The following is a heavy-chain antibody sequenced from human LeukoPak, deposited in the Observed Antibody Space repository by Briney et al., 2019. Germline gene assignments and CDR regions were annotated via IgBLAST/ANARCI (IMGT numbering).Heavy chain of an antibody. J-gene: IGHJ4*02. V-gene: IGHV3-23*01. D-gene: IGHD2-15*01. Sequence: VGSLRLSCAASGFAFSGSGMSWVRQAPGKGLEWISSSGDSDGSTYYADSLKGRFTISRDNSKNTLYLQMNNLRAEDTAVYYCAKGGCRGTCNPLAYWGQGALVTVSP. CDR3: AKGGCRGTCNPLAY. CDR2: SGDSDGST. CDR1: GFAFSGSG.